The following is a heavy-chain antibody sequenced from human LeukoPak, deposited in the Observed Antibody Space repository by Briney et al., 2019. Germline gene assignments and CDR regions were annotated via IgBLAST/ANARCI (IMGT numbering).Heavy chain of an antibody. J-gene: IGHJ4*02. CDR3: ARDLSYDSSGSFDY. Sequence: PGGSLRLSRAASGFTVSSNYMSWVRQAPGKGLEWVSVIYSGGSTYYADSVKGRFTISRDNSKNTLYLQMNSLRAEDTAVYYCARDLSYDSSGSFDYWGQGTLVTVSS. CDR2: IYSGGST. CDR1: GFTVSSNY. V-gene: IGHV3-66*02. D-gene: IGHD3-22*01.